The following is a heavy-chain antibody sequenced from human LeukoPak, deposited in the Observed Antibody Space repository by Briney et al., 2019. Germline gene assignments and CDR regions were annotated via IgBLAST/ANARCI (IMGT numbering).Heavy chain of an antibody. CDR1: GFTFSSYA. Sequence: GGSLRLSCAASGFTFSSYAMHWVRQAPGKGLEWVAVISYDGSNKYYADSVKGRFTISRDNSKNTLYLQMNSLRAEDTAVYYCARDSTTGTFDYWGQGTLVTVSS. CDR2: ISYDGSNK. D-gene: IGHD1-1*01. J-gene: IGHJ4*02. CDR3: ARDSTTGTFDY. V-gene: IGHV3-30-3*01.